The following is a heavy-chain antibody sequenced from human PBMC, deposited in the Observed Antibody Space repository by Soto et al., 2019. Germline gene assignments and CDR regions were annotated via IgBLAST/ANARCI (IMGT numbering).Heavy chain of an antibody. CDR1: GGSISSGGYY. Sequence: TSETLSLTCTVSGGSISSGGYYWSWIRQHPGKGLEWIGYIYYSGSTYYNPSLKSRVTISVDTSKNQFSLKLSSVTAADTAVYYCARDNQFQIWFDPGGHGTLVTVSS. CDR3: ARDNQFQIWFDP. V-gene: IGHV4-31*03. CDR2: IYYSGST. J-gene: IGHJ5*02. D-gene: IGHD2-21*01.